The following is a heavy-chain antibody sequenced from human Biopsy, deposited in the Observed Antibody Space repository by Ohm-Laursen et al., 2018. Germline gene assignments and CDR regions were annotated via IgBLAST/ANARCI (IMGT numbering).Heavy chain of an antibody. D-gene: IGHD3-22*01. V-gene: IGHV3-9*01. Sequence: SLRLSCAASGFRFDDYAMQWVRQAPGKGLEWVSGISWSSGTIGYADSVKGRFTISRDSSKNTLHLQMNSLRAEDTAVYYCAKDQGYYYDRSVYYYFDYWGQGTLVTVSS. CDR1: GFRFDDYA. J-gene: IGHJ4*02. CDR3: AKDQGYYYDRSVYYYFDY. CDR2: ISWSSGTI.